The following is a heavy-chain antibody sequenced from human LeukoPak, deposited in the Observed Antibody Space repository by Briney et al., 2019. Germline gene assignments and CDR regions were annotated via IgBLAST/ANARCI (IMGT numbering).Heavy chain of an antibody. V-gene: IGHV4-38-2*02. J-gene: IGHJ6*02. CDR2: IYHSGST. CDR3: ARDDYGGNDSDYYGMDV. D-gene: IGHD4-23*01. CDR1: GYSISSGYY. Sequence: SEILSLTCTVSGYSISSGYYWGWIRQPPGKGLEWIGSIYHSGSTYYNPSLKSRVTISVDTSKNQFSLKLSSVTAADTAVYYCARDDYGGNDSDYYGMDVWGQGTTVTVSS.